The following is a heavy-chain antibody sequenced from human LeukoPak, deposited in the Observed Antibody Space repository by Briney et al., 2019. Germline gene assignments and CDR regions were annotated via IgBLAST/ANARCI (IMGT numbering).Heavy chain of an antibody. CDR3: ARGPTGIDAFDI. Sequence: AETLSLTCTVSGGSISSSSYYWGWIRQPPGKGLEWIGSIYYSGSTYYNPSLQSRVTISVDTSENQFPLKLSSVTAADTAVYYCARGPTGIDAFDIWGQGTMVTVSS. V-gene: IGHV4-39*06. CDR2: IYYSGST. D-gene: IGHD1-1*01. J-gene: IGHJ3*02. CDR1: GGSISSSSYY.